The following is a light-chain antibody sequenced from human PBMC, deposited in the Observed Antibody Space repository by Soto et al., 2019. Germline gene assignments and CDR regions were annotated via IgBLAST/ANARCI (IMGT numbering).Light chain of an antibody. CDR1: QSVSIW. J-gene: IGKJ1*01. CDR2: KSS. V-gene: IGKV1-5*03. CDR3: QQFNTSPWT. Sequence: DIQMTQSPSTLSDSEGDRATISCRASQSVSIWLAWYQQKPGRAPKLLIYKSSILESGVPSRFSGSGSGTEFTLTISSLQPDDFATYYCQQFNTSPWTFGQGTKVDIK.